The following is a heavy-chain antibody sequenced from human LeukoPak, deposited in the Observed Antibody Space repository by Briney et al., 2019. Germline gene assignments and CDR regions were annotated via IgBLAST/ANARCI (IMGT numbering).Heavy chain of an antibody. D-gene: IGHD3-10*01. Sequence: ASVKVSCKASGYTFTGYYVHWVRQAPGQGLEWMGRINPNSGGTNYAQKFQGRVTMTRDTSISTAYMELSRLRSDDTAVYYCARDSGRFGEEYYYYYYYMDVWGKGTTVTVSS. J-gene: IGHJ6*03. CDR3: ARDSGRFGEEYYYYYYYMDV. V-gene: IGHV1-2*06. CDR2: INPNSGGT. CDR1: GYTFTGYY.